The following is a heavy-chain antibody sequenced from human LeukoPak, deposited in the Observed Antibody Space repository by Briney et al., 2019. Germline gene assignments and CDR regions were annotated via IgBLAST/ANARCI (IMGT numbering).Heavy chain of an antibody. CDR1: GITFRSYG. V-gene: IGHV3-30*02. CDR2: IRYDGSNK. Sequence: GGSLRLSCAASGITFRSYGMHWVRQAPGKGLEWVAFIRYDGSNKYYADSVKGRFTISRDNSKNTLYLQMNSLRAEDTAVYYCTTEKYSSSSAGDYWGQGTLVTVSS. D-gene: IGHD6-6*01. J-gene: IGHJ4*02. CDR3: TTEKYSSSSAGDY.